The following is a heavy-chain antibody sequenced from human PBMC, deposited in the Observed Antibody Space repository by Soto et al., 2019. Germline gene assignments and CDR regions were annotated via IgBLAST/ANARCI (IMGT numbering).Heavy chain of an antibody. CDR2: IIPIFGTA. V-gene: IGHV1-69*13. Sequence: GASVKVSCKASGGTFSSYAISWVRQAPGQGLEWMGGIIPIFGTANYAQKFQGRVTITADESTSTAYMELSSLRSEDTAVYYCARASCYYYGSGSYCYYGMDVWGQGTTVTVAS. J-gene: IGHJ6*02. D-gene: IGHD3-10*01. CDR3: ARASCYYYGSGSYCYYGMDV. CDR1: GGTFSSYA.